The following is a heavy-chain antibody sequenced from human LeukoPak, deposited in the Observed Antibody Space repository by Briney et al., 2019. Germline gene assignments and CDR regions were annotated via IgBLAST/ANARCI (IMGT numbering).Heavy chain of an antibody. V-gene: IGHV1-2*06. CDR1: GYTFTGYY. CDR2: INPNSGGT. D-gene: IGHD6-13*01. Sequence: ASXXVSCKASGYTFTGYYMHWVRQAPGQGMEWMGRINPNSGGTNYAQKFQGRDTITRDTSISTAYMELSRLRSDDTAVYYCARDRIAAAGQLYNWFDPWGQGTLVTVSS. J-gene: IGHJ5*02. CDR3: ARDRIAAAGQLYNWFDP.